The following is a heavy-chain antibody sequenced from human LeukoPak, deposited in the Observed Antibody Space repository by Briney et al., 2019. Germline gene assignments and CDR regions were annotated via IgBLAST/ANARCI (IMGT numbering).Heavy chain of an antibody. D-gene: IGHD3-22*01. CDR1: GFTFSSYS. V-gene: IGHV3-21*01. CDR3: ARDLYYYVSSGYNEGGEHYYSYYMDV. CDR2: ITSSSSYI. J-gene: IGHJ6*03. Sequence: PGGSLRLSCAASGFTFSSYSMNWVRQAPGKGLEWVSSITSSSSYISYEDSVKGRFTISRDNAKNSLYLQMNSLTAEDTAVYYCARDLYYYVSSGYNEGGEHYYSYYMDVWGRGTTVTVSS.